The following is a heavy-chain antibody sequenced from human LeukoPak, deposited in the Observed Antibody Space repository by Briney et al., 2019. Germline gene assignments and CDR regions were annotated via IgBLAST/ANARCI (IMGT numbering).Heavy chain of an antibody. V-gene: IGHV3-9*01. CDR2: INWNSGSI. CDR3: AKDLPRYCSGGSCYSGFDY. J-gene: IGHJ4*02. CDR1: GITFNEYA. D-gene: IGHD2-15*01. Sequence: GGSLRLSCAASGITFNEYAMHWVRQAPGKGLEWVSGINWNSGSIGYADSVKGRFTTSRDNANNSLYLQMNSLRAEDTALYYCAKDLPRYCSGGSCYSGFDYWGQGTLVTVSS.